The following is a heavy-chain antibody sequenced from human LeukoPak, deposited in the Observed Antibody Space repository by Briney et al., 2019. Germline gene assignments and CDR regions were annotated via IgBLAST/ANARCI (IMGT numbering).Heavy chain of an antibody. CDR2: ISDDGRSK. V-gene: IGHV3-30*03. J-gene: IGHJ6*03. Sequence: GGSLRLSCAASGFSFISYGMHWVRQAPGMGLEWVGVISDDGRSKDYADSVKGRFTISRDNSKDTLYLQMNSLRDEDTAVYYCASPVYSSSLMYYMDVWGKGTTVTVSS. CDR3: ASPVYSSSLMYYMDV. D-gene: IGHD6-6*01. CDR1: GFSFISYG.